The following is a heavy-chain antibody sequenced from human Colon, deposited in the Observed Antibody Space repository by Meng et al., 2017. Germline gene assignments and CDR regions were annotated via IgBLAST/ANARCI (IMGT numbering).Heavy chain of an antibody. CDR1: GFTFSSYW. D-gene: IGHD3-22*01. V-gene: IGHV3-74*01. CDR2: INNDGSDS. Sequence: GGSLRLSCAASGFTFSSYWMHGVRQAPGKGRGWVTGINNDGSDSNYADSVQGRFTISRDNANNTLYLQMNSLRAEDTAVYYCAELTSSVFDIWGQGTVVTVSS. J-gene: IGHJ3*02. CDR3: AELTSSVFDI.